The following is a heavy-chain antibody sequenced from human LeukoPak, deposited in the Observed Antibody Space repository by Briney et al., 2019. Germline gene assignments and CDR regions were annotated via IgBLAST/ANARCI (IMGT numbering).Heavy chain of an antibody. CDR2: IYYSGST. V-gene: IGHV4-30-4*08. CDR1: GGSISSGDYY. CDR3: ASESYDSSGAGAFDI. J-gene: IGHJ3*02. Sequence: ASETLSLTCTVSGGSISSGDYYWSWIRQPPGKGLEWIGYIYYSGSTYYNPSLKSRVTISVDTSKNQFSLKLSSVTAADTAVYYCASESYDSSGAGAFDIWGQGTMVTVSS. D-gene: IGHD3-22*01.